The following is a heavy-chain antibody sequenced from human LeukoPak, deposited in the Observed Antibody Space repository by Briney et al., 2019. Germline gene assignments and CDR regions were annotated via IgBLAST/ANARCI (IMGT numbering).Heavy chain of an antibody. CDR1: GGSFSGYY. CDR2: INHSGST. Sequence: KPSETLSLTCAVYGGSFSGYYWSWIRQPPGKGLEWIGEINHSGSTNYNPSLKSRVTISVDTSKNQFSLKLSSVTAADTAVYYCATFQRDGLWFDPWGQGTLVTVSS. D-gene: IGHD5-24*01. V-gene: IGHV4-34*01. J-gene: IGHJ5*02. CDR3: ATFQRDGLWFDP.